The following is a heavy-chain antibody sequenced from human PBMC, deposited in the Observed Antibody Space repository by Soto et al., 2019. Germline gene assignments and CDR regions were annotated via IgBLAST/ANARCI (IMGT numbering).Heavy chain of an antibody. CDR2: ISSSSSTI. Sequence: EVQLVESGGGLVQPGGSLRLSCAASGFTFSSYSMNWVRQAPGKGLEWVSYISSSSSTIYYADSVKGRFTISRDNAKNSLYLQMNSLRDEDTAVYYCARDLVAARPYYYGMDVWGQGTTVTVSS. CDR3: ARDLVAARPYYYGMDV. V-gene: IGHV3-48*02. D-gene: IGHD6-6*01. J-gene: IGHJ6*02. CDR1: GFTFSSYS.